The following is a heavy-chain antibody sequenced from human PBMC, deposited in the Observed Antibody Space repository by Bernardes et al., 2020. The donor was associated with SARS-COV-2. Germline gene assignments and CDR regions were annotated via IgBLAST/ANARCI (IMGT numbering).Heavy chain of an antibody. J-gene: IGHJ5*02. CDR3: AQPRSGGDWFDP. Sequence: SETLSLTCTVSGGSISSSSYYWGWIRQPPGKGLEWIGSIYYSGSTYYNPSLKSRVTISVDTSKNQFSLKLSSVTAADTAVYYCAQPRSGGDWFDPWGQGTLVTVSS. CDR1: GGSISSSSYY. CDR2: IYYSGST. V-gene: IGHV4-39*01. D-gene: IGHD3-10*01.